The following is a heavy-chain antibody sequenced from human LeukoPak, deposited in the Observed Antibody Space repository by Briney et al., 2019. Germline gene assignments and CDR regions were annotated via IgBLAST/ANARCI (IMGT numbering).Heavy chain of an antibody. J-gene: IGHJ6*02. CDR3: GRRIAAAGTNNYFGIDV. CDR1: GGSINSYH. Sequence: SETLSLTCTVSGGSINSYHWSWIRQPPGKGLEWIGYISYSGSTNYNPSLKSRVTISVDTSKNQFSLRVSSVTAADTAVYYCGRRIAAAGTNNYFGIDVWGQGTTATVSS. D-gene: IGHD6-13*01. CDR2: ISYSGST. V-gene: IGHV4-59*08.